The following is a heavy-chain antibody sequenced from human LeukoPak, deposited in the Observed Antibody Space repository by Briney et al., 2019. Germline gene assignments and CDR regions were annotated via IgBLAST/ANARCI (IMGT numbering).Heavy chain of an antibody. D-gene: IGHD3-9*01. CDR3: ARETKYYDILTGYYSDFDY. J-gene: IGHJ4*02. V-gene: IGHV1-24*01. CDR2: FDPEDGET. CDR1: GYTLTELS. Sequence: ASVKVSCKVSGYTLTELSMHWVRQAPGKGLEWMGGFDPEDGETIYAQKFQGRVTMTTDTSTSTAYMELRSLRSDDTAVYYCARETKYYDILTGYYSDFDYWGQGTLVTVSS.